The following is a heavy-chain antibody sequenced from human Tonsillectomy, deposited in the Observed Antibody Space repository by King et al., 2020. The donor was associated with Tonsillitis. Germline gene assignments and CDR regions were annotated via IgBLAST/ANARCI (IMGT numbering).Heavy chain of an antibody. V-gene: IGHV3-11*05. D-gene: IGHD6-13*01. Sequence: QLVQSGGGLVKPGGSLRLSCAASGFTFSDYYMSWVRQAPGKGLEWVSYISTSSRYTNYADSVKGRFTIPRDNATNSVFLQVNSLRGEDTAVYYCARGISATGTSQYYYYMAVWGKGTTVTVSS. J-gene: IGHJ6*03. CDR2: ISTSSRYT. CDR3: ARGISATGTSQYYYYMAV. CDR1: GFTFSDYY.